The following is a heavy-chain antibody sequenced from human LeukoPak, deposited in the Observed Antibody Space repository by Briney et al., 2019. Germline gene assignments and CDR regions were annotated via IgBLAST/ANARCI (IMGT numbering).Heavy chain of an antibody. CDR1: GFTFSSYG. V-gene: IGHV3-33*01. D-gene: IGHD6-13*01. CDR3: ARQQSSSVAFDI. Sequence: PGGSLRLSCAASGFTFSSYGMHWVRQAPGKGLEWVAVIWYDGSNKYYADSVKGRFTISRDNSKNTLYLQMNSLRAEDTAVYYCARQQSSSVAFDIWGQGTMVTVSS. CDR2: IWYDGSNK. J-gene: IGHJ3*02.